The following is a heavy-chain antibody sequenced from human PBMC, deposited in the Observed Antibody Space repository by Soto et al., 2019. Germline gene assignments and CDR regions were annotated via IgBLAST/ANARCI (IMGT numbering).Heavy chain of an antibody. CDR3: ARGGIVAAGRSRLGFDP. V-gene: IGHV4-34*01. J-gene: IGHJ5*02. CDR1: GGSFSGYY. D-gene: IGHD6-13*01. CDR2: INHSGST. Sequence: QVQLQQWGAGLLKPSETLSLTCAVYGGSFSGYYWSWIRQPPGKGLEWIGEINHSGSTNYNPALKSRVTISVDTSKNQFSLTLSSVTAADTAVYYCARGGIVAAGRSRLGFDPWGQGTLVTVSS.